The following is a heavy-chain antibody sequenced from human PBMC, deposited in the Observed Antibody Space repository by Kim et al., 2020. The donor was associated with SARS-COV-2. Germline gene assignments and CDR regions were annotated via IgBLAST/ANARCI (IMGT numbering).Heavy chain of an antibody. J-gene: IGHJ6*02. CDR2: ISSSSSYI. D-gene: IGHD3-10*01. CDR3: ARWSPGGYYGSGNPIYYYYYGMDV. V-gene: IGHV3-21*04. CDR1: GFTFSSYS. Sequence: GGSLRLSCAASGFTFSSYSMNWVRQAPGKGLEWVSSISSSSSYIYYADSVKGRFTISRDNAKNSLYLQMNSLRAEDTAVYYCARWSPGGYYGSGNPIYYYYYGMDVWGHGTTVTVSS.